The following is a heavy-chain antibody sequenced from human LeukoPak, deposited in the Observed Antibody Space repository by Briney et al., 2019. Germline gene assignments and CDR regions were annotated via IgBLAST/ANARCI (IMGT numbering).Heavy chain of an antibody. Sequence: GGSLRLSCAASGFTFSNYGMHWVRQAPGKGLEWVAVISYDGSNKYYADSVKGRFTISRDNAKNSLYLQMNSLRAEDTAVYSCSNSEPYDYVWGSSCNNAFHICGAGKIGTVSS. CDR2: ISYDGSNK. CDR1: GFTFSNYG. J-gene: IGHJ3*02. CDR3: SNSEPYDYVWGSSCNNAFHI. D-gene: IGHD3-16*01. V-gene: IGHV3-30*18.